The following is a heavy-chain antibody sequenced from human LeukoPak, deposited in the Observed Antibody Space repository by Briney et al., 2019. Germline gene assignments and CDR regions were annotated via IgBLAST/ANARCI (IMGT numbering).Heavy chain of an antibody. CDR2: INPNSGGT. V-gene: IGHV1-2*02. CDR3: ARTPAYYDFWSGYYNY. J-gene: IGHJ4*02. CDR1: GYTFTGYY. D-gene: IGHD3-3*01. Sequence: ASVKVSCKASGYTFTGYYMHWVRQAPGQGLEWMGWINPNSGGTNYAQKFQGRVTMTRDTSISTAYMELSRLRSDDTAVYYCARTPAYYDFWSGYYNYWGQGTLVTVSS.